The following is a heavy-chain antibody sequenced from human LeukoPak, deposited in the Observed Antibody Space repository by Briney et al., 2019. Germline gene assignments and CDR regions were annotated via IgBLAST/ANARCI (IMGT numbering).Heavy chain of an antibody. D-gene: IGHD3-10*01. CDR2: INHSGST. Sequence: PSETLSLTCAVYGGSFSGYYWSWIRQPPGKGLEWIGEINHSGSTNYNPSLKSRVTISVDTSKNQFSLKLSSVTAADTAVYYCARALLGHYYGSGSFDYWGQGTLVTVSS. CDR3: ARALLGHYYGSGSFDY. J-gene: IGHJ4*02. CDR1: GGSFSGYY. V-gene: IGHV4-34*01.